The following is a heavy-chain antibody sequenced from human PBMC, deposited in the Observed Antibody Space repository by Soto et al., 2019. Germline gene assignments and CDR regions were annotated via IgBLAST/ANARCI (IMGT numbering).Heavy chain of an antibody. CDR2: IIPLCGTA. Sequence: QVQLVQSGAELKKPGSSVKVSCKASGGTFSSYAISWVRQAPGPGLEWMGGIIPLCGTANYAQKFQGRVTITADESTSTAYMELSSRGSEDTAVYYGAHNWNDDAFDIWGQGTMVTVAS. D-gene: IGHD1-20*01. CDR1: GGTFSSYA. CDR3: AHNWNDDAFDI. V-gene: IGHV1-69*01. J-gene: IGHJ3*02.